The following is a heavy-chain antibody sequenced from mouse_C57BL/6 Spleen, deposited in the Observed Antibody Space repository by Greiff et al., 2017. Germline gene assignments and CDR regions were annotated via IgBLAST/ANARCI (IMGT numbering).Heavy chain of an antibody. CDR2: IYPRSGNT. Sequence: QVQLQQSGAELARPGASVKLSCKASGYTFTSYGISWVKQRTGQGLEWIGEIYPRSGNTYYNEKFKGKATLTADKSSSTAYMELRSLTSADSAVYCCAKSGGRSYWGQGTTLTVSS. V-gene: IGHV1-81*01. J-gene: IGHJ2*01. CDR3: AKSGGRSY. CDR1: GYTFTSYG. D-gene: IGHD1-1*02.